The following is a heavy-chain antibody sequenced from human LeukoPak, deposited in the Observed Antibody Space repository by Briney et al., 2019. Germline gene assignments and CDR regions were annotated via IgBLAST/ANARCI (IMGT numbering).Heavy chain of an antibody. Sequence: PGGSLRLSCAASGFTSSSYEMNWVRQAPGKGLEWVSYISSSGSTIYYADSVRGRFTISRDNAKNSLYLQMNSLRAEDTAVYYCARDPDWDSSGYYWDYWGQGTLVTVSS. CDR1: GFTSSSYE. CDR3: ARDPDWDSSGYYWDY. CDR2: ISSSGSTI. J-gene: IGHJ4*02. D-gene: IGHD3-22*01. V-gene: IGHV3-48*03.